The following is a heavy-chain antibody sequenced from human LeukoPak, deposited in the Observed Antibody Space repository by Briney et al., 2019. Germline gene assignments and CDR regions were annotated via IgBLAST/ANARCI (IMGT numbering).Heavy chain of an antibody. J-gene: IGHJ5*02. Sequence: ASVKVSCKASGYTFTSYYMHWVRQAPGQGLEWMGIINPSGGSTSYAQKFQGRVTMTRDMSTSTVYMELSSLRSEDTAAYYCARAQHCSSTSCHNWFDPWGQGTLVTVSS. D-gene: IGHD2-2*01. CDR3: ARAQHCSSTSCHNWFDP. V-gene: IGHV1-46*01. CDR1: GYTFTSYY. CDR2: INPSGGST.